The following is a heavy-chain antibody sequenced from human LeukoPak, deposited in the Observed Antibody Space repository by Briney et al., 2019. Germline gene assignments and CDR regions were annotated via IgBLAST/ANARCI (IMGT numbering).Heavy chain of an antibody. CDR2: ISAYNGNT. V-gene: IGHV1-18*01. CDR3: ARDSTPCSSTSCYWNWFDP. CDR1: GYTFTSYG. Sequence: ASVKVSCKASGYTFTSYGISWVRQAPGQGLEWMGWISAYNGNTNYAQKLQGRVTMTTDTSTSTAYMELRSQRSDDTAVYYCARDSTPCSSTSCYWNWFDPWGQGTLVTVSS. D-gene: IGHD2-2*01. J-gene: IGHJ5*02.